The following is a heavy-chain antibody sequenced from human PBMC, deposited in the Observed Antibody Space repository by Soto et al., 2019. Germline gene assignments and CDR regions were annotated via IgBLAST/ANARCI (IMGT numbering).Heavy chain of an antibody. D-gene: IGHD3-22*01. Sequence: PGGSLRLSCASSGFTFSDYYMSWIRQAPGKGLEWVAYISAGGSDIYYGDSVKGRFTVSRDNTKKSLYLQMSNLRADDTAICYCASLPQGYYDRSGRLVDYWGHGTLVTVSS. V-gene: IGHV3-11*01. CDR3: ASLPQGYYDRSGRLVDY. CDR1: GFTFSDYY. CDR2: ISAGGSDI. J-gene: IGHJ4*01.